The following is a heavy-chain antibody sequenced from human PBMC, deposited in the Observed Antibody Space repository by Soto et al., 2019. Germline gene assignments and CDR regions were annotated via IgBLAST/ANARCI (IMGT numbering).Heavy chain of an antibody. CDR3: ARRAALRTNGMDV. CDR2: IYPGDSDT. D-gene: IGHD1-7*01. Sequence: RGESLKISCKGSGYNFNIYWIAWVRQMPGKGLEWMGIIYPGDSDTRYSPSFQGQGTISVDKSISTAYLHWSSLKASDTATYYCARRAALRTNGMDVWGQGTTVTVSS. V-gene: IGHV5-51*01. J-gene: IGHJ6*02. CDR1: GYNFNIYW.